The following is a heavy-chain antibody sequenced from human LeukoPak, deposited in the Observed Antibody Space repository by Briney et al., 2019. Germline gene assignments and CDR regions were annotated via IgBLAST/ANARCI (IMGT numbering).Heavy chain of an antibody. V-gene: IGHV3-23*01. CDR3: ARDEDTSALSEY. CDR1: GFTFSRYT. Sequence: GGSLRLSCAGSGFTFSRYTMSWVRQAPGRGLEWVSAISNTGGRTDYADSVKGRFTISRDNSKSTLYLQMDSLRAEDTAVYYRARDEDTSALSEYWGQGTLVTVSS. J-gene: IGHJ4*02. D-gene: IGHD2/OR15-2a*01. CDR2: ISNTGGRT.